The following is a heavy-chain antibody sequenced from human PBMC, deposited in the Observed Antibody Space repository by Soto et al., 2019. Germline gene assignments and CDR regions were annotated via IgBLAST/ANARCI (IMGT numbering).Heavy chain of an antibody. CDR3: AKEGVRGVWTPAFDY. CDR1: GFTFSSYG. J-gene: IGHJ4*02. V-gene: IGHV3-30*18. D-gene: IGHD3-10*01. CDR2: ISYDGSNK. Sequence: GGSLRLSCAASGFTFSSYGMHWVRQAPGKGLEWVAVISYDGSNKYYADSVKGRFTISRDNSKNTLYLQMNSLRAEDTAVYYCAKEGVRGVWTPAFDYWGQGTLVTVSS.